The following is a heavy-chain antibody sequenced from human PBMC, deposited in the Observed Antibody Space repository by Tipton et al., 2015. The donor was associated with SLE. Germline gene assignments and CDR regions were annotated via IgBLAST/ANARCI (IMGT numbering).Heavy chain of an antibody. CDR1: GGSISSYF. J-gene: IGHJ3*02. Sequence: TLSLTCTVSGGSISSYFWSWIRQPPGKGLEWIGYIYYSGSTNYNPSLKSRVTISVDTSKNQFSLKLSSVTAADTAVYYCARGGRIAIFLVATDDAFDISCQGTLATVSS. CDR2: IYYSGST. V-gene: IGHV4-59*01. CDR3: ARGGRIAIFLVATDDAFDI. D-gene: IGHD3-3*01.